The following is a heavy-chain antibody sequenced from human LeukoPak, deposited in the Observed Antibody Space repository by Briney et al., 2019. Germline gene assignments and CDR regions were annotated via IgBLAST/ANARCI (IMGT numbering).Heavy chain of an antibody. V-gene: IGHV3-30*04. CDR1: GFTFSNYV. CDR2: TSTDENLK. Sequence: GGSLRLSCAASGFTFSNYVTHWVRQAPGKGLEWVAVTSTDENLKFYADSVKGRFTISRDNSKNTLYLQMNSLRAEDTAVYYCTRDLRDPYYYYMDVWGKGTTVTVSS. CDR3: TRDLRDPYYYYMDV. J-gene: IGHJ6*03.